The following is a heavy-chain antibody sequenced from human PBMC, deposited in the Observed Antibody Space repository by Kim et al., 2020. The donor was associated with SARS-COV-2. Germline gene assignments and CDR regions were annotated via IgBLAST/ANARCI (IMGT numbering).Heavy chain of an antibody. CDR1: GGSFSGYY. D-gene: IGHD3-3*01. CDR2: INHSGST. Sequence: SETLSLTCAVYGGSFSGYYWSWIRQPPGKGLEWIGEINHSGSTNYNPSLKSRVTISVDTSKNQFSLKLSSVTAADTAVYYCARGPYDFWSGYSTGFDPWG. V-gene: IGHV4-34*01. CDR3: ARGPYDFWSGYSTGFDP. J-gene: IGHJ5*02.